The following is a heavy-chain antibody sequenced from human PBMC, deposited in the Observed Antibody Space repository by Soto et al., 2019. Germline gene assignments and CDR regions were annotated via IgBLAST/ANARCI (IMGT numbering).Heavy chain of an antibody. CDR1: GFTFSSYA. Sequence: GSLRLSCAASGFTFSSYAMSWIRQPPGKGLEWIGEINHTGGTHYNPSLKSRVTMSVDTSKNQFSLRLSSVTAADTAIYYCATRITVFGLLIPPFDPWGQGTQVTVSS. V-gene: IGHV4-34*08. CDR3: ATRITVFGLLIPPFDP. J-gene: IGHJ5*02. D-gene: IGHD3-3*01. CDR2: INHTGGT.